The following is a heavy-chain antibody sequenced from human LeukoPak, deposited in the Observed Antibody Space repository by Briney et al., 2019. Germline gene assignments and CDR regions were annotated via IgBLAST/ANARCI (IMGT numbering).Heavy chain of an antibody. J-gene: IGHJ6*03. D-gene: IGHD5-18*01. CDR3: ARGEYSYGAYYYYMDV. CDR1: GGTFSSYA. Sequence: SVKVSCKASGGTFSSYAIGWVRQAPGQGLEWMGGIIPIFGTANYAQKFQGRVTITTDESTSTAYMKLRSMRSEDNAVYYCARGEYSYGAYYYYMDVWGKGTTVTVSS. V-gene: IGHV1-69*05. CDR2: IIPIFGTA.